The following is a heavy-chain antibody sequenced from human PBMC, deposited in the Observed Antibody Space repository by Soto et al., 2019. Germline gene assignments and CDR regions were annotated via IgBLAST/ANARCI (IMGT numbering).Heavy chain of an antibody. J-gene: IGHJ3*01. CDR3: ARILGGYSRSSVRAFDV. CDR2: IDWDDDK. V-gene: IGHV2-70*17. D-gene: IGHD6-6*01. Sequence: SGPTLVNPTQTLTLTCTFSGFSLSTSGMCVSWIRQPPGKALEWLARIDWDDDKFYNTSLKTRLTISKDTSKNQVVLTMTTMDPVDTATYYCARILGGYSRSSVRAFDVWGQGTMVTVSS. CDR1: GFSLSTSGMC.